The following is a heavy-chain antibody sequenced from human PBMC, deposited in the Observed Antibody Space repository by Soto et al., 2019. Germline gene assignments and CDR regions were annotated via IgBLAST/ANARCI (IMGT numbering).Heavy chain of an antibody. CDR1: GYSFTRYW. D-gene: IGHD6-13*01. CDR3: ARSAAAGTYYYYYMDV. V-gene: IGHV5-51*01. J-gene: IGHJ6*03. CDR2: IYPVDSDT. Sequence: GEALKVSCKGSGYSFTRYWIGWVRQMPGKGLEWMGIIYPVDSDTRYSPSFQGQVTISADKSISTAYLQWSSLKASDTAMYYCARSAAAGTYYYYYMDVWGKGTTVTVSS.